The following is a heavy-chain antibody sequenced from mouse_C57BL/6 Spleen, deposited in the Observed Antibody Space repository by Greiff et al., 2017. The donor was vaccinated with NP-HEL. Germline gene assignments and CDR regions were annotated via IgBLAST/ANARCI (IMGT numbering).Heavy chain of an antibody. J-gene: IGHJ3*01. Sequence: QVQLQQPGAELVKPGASVKMSCKASGYTFTSYWITWVKQRPGQGLEWIGDIYPGSGSTNYNEKFKSKATLTVDTSSSTAYMQISSLTSAASAVYYRARSDDYDVDWFAYWGQGTLVTVSA. D-gene: IGHD2-4*01. V-gene: IGHV1-55*01. CDR2: IYPGSGST. CDR3: ARSDDYDVDWFAY. CDR1: GYTFTSYW.